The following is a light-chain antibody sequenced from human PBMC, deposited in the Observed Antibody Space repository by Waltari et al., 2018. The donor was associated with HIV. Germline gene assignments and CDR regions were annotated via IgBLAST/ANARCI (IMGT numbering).Light chain of an antibody. CDR1: NSDVGGYNY. V-gene: IGLV2-14*01. J-gene: IGLJ2*01. CDR2: DV. Sequence: QSALTQPASVSGSPGQSITISCTGTNSDVGGYNYVSWYQQYPGKAPKLMIYDVSNRFSATKSGNTASLTISGLQAEDETDYYCSSYTSSSTVVFGGGTKLTVL. CDR3: SSYTSSSTVV.